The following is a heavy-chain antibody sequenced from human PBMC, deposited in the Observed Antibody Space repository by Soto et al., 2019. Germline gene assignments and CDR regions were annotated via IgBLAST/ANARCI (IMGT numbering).Heavy chain of an antibody. V-gene: IGHV2-5*01. D-gene: IGHD6-19*01. CDR2: IYWNDDK. J-gene: IGHJ4*02. Sequence: QITLKESGPTLVRPTQTLTLTCTFSGFSLSTSGLGVGWIRQPPGKALEWLALIYWNDDKRYSPSLKARLTLPKDTSKNQVVLTMTNMDPVDTATYCCAHRPSGWYLFDYWGQGTLVTVSS. CDR3: AHRPSGWYLFDY. CDR1: GFSLSTSGLG.